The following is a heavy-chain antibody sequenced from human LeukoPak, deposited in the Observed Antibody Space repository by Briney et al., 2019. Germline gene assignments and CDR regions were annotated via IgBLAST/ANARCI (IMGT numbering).Heavy chain of an antibody. CDR2: IGRSNNI. J-gene: IGHJ4*02. CDR3: ARGHIAYHFRVY. V-gene: IGHV3-69-1*01. Sequence: PGGSLRLSCSASGFSFGDYIMIWFRQAPGKGLEWVSFIGRSNNIDYADSVKGRFTISRDDAKASLYLQMNSLRAEDTAVYFCARGHIAYHFRVYWGQGTLVTVSS. D-gene: IGHD3-3*01. CDR1: GFSFGDYI.